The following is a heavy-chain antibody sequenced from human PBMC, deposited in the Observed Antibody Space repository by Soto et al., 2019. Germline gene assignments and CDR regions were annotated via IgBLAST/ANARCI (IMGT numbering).Heavy chain of an antibody. CDR2: INAGNGNT. CDR1: GYTFTSYA. Sequence: VQLVQSGAEEKKPGASVKVSCKASGYTFTSYAMHWVRQAPGQRLEWMGWINAGNGNTKYSQKFQGRVTITRDTSAGTAYSELSSLRSEDTAVYYCARDLGYALPDYWGQGTLVTVSS. CDR3: ARDLGYALPDY. V-gene: IGHV1-3*05. J-gene: IGHJ4*02. D-gene: IGHD2-15*01.